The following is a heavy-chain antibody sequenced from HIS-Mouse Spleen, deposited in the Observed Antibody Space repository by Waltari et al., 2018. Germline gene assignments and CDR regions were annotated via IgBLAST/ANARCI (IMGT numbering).Heavy chain of an antibody. CDR1: VFTFSRFG. CDR3: AKDRLYDSSGYYFDAFDI. D-gene: IGHD3-22*01. V-gene: IGHV3-30*18. Sequence: VQLVESGGGVFQPGGSLRLPCAASVFTFSRFGRPWFRQAPGKGLEWVAVISYDGSNKYYADSVKGRFTISRDNSKNTLYLQMNSLRAEDTAVYYCAKDRLYDSSGYYFDAFDIWGQGTMVTVSS. CDR2: ISYDGSNK. J-gene: IGHJ3*02.